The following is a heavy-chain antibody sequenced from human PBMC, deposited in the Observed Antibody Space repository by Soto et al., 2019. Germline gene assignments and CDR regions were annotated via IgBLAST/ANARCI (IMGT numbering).Heavy chain of an antibody. CDR1: GGTFSSYA. CDR3: ARGSDSTSFDY. J-gene: IGHJ4*02. CDR2: IIPIFGTA. Sequence: GASVKVSCKASGGTFSSYAISWVRQAPGQGLEWMGGIIPIFGTANYAQKFQGKVTITADKSTSTAYMELSSLRSEDTAVYYCARGSDSTSFDYWGQGTLVTVSS. D-gene: IGHD3-22*01. V-gene: IGHV1-69*06.